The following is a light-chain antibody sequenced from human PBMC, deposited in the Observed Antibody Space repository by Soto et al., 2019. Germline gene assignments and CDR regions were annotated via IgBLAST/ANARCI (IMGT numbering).Light chain of an antibody. CDR2: GAS. Sequence: EIVLTQSPGTLSLSPGERATLSCRASQSVSSSYLAWYQQKPGQAPRLLIYGASSRATGIPDRFSGSGSGTDFTLTISRLEPEDFAVYYCRQDGSSPRTFAPGTKLNIK. CDR3: RQDGSSPRT. CDR1: QSVSSSY. J-gene: IGKJ3*01. V-gene: IGKV3-20*01.